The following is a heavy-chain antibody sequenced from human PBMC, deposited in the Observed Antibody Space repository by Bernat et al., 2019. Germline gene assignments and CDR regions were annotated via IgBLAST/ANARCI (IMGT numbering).Heavy chain of an antibody. J-gene: IGHJ5*02. D-gene: IGHD6-19*01. V-gene: IGHV3-48*03. CDR2: ISSSGGNT. CDR3: ASRIAVTGSWRGS. Sequence: EVQLVESGGGLIQPGGSLRLSCAASGFTVSSYEMNWVRQAPGKGLAWVSYISSSGGNTYYADSVTGRFTISRDNTKNSLYLQLNGLRAEDTAVYYCASRIAVTGSWRGSWGQGTLVTVSS. CDR1: GFTVSSYE.